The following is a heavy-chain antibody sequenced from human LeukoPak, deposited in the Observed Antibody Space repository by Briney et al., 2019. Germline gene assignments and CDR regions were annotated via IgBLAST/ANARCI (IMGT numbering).Heavy chain of an antibody. CDR2: ISDSGDST. CDR1: GFTFSNYG. Sequence: PGGSLRLSCAASGFTFSNYGMTWVRQAPGKGLEWVSAISDSGDSTYYADSVKGRFTISRDNSKNTLYLQMNSLRAEDTAVYYCAEDFMDYYGSGSYYLNWFDPWGQGTLVTVSS. J-gene: IGHJ5*02. CDR3: AEDFMDYYGSGSYYLNWFDP. V-gene: IGHV3-23*01. D-gene: IGHD3-10*01.